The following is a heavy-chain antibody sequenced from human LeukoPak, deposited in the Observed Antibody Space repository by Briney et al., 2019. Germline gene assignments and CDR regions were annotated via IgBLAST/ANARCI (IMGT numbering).Heavy chain of an antibody. V-gene: IGHV3-74*01. CDR2: INSDGSST. D-gene: IGHD6-19*01. CDR1: GFSFSSYW. Sequence: GGSLRLSCAASGFSFSSYWMHWVRQAPGKGLVWVSRINSDGSSTSYADSVKGRFTISRDNAKNTLYLQMNSLRAEDTVVYYCASSVAGTGGWFDPWGQGTLVTVSS. J-gene: IGHJ5*02. CDR3: ASSVAGTGGWFDP.